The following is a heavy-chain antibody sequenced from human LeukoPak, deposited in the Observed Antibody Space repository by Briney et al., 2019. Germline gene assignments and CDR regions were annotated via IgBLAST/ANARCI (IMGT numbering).Heavy chain of an antibody. CDR2: IDPSDSYT. CDR1: GYSFTSYW. V-gene: IGHV5-10-1*01. J-gene: IGHJ4*02. CDR3: ATARASLTSFDY. D-gene: IGHD3-16*01. Sequence: GESLRISCKGSGYSFTSYWISWVRQMPGKGLEWTGRIDPSDSYTNYSPSFQGHVTISADKSISTAYLQWSSLKASDTAMYYCATARASLTSFDYWGQGTLVTVSS.